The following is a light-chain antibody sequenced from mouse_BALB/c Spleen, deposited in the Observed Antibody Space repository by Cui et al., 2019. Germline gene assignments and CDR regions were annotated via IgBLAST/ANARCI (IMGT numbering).Light chain of an antibody. Sequence: QIVLTQSPAIMSASPGVKVTLTCSASSSVSSSYLYWYQQKPGSSPKLWIYSTSNLASGVPARFSGSGSGTSYSLTISSMEAEDAASYFCHQWSSYPPTFGSGTKLEIK. CDR2: STS. CDR1: SSVSSSY. J-gene: IGKJ4*01. CDR3: HQWSSYPPT. V-gene: IGKV4-79*01.